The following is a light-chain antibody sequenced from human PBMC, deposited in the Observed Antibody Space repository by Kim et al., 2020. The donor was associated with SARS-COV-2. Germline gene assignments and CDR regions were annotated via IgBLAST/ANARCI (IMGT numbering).Light chain of an antibody. CDR2: EAA. CDR3: QQYNFSPMT. J-gene: IGKJ1*01. V-gene: IGKV1-5*01. Sequence: VGDTIISSWRTNSSSSFLVSYQQQQAGAPQLLLVEAACQRGGASWISGSGSGTAFTLTISSLQPDDVATYYCQQYNFSPMTFGQGTKVDIK. CDR1: NSSSSF.